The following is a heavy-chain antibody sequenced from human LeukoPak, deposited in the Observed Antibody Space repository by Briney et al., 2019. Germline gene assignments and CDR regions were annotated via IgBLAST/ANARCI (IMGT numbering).Heavy chain of an antibody. CDR2: INQGESAK. J-gene: IGHJ4*01. CDR3: AKLLRDVTIYDF. CDR1: GFTFRSYA. V-gene: IGHV3-7*01. Sequence: GSLRLSCAASGFTFRSYAMSWVRQAPGKGLEWVASINQGESAKFYVDSVKGRFTISRDNVKNSLFLQMNSLRTEDTAFYYCAKLLRDVTIYDFWGHGALVTVSS. D-gene: IGHD1-14*01.